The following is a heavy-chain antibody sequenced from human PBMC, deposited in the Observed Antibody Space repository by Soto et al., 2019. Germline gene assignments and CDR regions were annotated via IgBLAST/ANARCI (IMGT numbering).Heavy chain of an antibody. Sequence: EVQLLESGGGVVQPGGSLRLSCAASGFTFSTYAMHWVRQAPGKGLEWVSAITASGSSTYYASSVKGRFTISRDNSKNTVYLQMNSLRVDDTAVYYCARFVPLDYWGQGTLVTVSS. V-gene: IGHV3-23*01. D-gene: IGHD6-6*01. CDR2: ITASGSST. CDR1: GFTFSTYA. J-gene: IGHJ4*02. CDR3: ARFVPLDY.